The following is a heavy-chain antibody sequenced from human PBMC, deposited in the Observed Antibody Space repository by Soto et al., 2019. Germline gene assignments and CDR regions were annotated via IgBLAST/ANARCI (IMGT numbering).Heavy chain of an antibody. CDR3: ARDLPNKEQHYSIAVGTNLDY. D-gene: IGHD6-19*01. CDR1: GYTFTSYG. V-gene: IGHV1-18*01. Sequence: QVQLVQSGAEVKKPGASVKVSCKASGYTFTSYGISWVRQAPGQGLEWMGWISAYNGNTNYAQKLQGRVNMTTDTSTSTAYMELRSLRSDDTAVYYCARDLPNKEQHYSIAVGTNLDYWGQGTLVTVSS. J-gene: IGHJ4*02. CDR2: ISAYNGNT.